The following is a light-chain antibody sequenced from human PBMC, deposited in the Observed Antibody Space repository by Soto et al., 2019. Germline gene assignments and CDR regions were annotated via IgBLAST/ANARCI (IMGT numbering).Light chain of an antibody. CDR3: ETWDRSVV. V-gene: IGLV4-60*02. CDR1: SGHSSYI. J-gene: IGLJ2*01. Sequence: QPVLTQSSSASASLGSSVKLTCTLSSGHSSYIIAWHQQQPGKAPRYLMKLEGSGSYNKGSGVPDRFSGSSSGADRYLTISNRQCEDEADYYCETWDRSVVFGGGTKVTVL. CDR2: LEGSGSY.